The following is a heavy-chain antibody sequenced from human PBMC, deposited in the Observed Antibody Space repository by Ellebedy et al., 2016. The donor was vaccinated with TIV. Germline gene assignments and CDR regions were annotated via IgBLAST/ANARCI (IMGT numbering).Heavy chain of an antibody. Sequence: SETLSLXCAVYGASFSGYFWSWIRQPPGKGLEWIGEINHSGSTNYNPSLKSRVTISVDTSKNQFSLKLSSVTAADTAVYYCAREGVVVAATQVRWFDPWGQGTLVTVSS. CDR3: AREGVVVAATQVRWFDP. CDR1: GASFSGYF. D-gene: IGHD2-15*01. V-gene: IGHV4-34*01. J-gene: IGHJ5*02. CDR2: INHSGST.